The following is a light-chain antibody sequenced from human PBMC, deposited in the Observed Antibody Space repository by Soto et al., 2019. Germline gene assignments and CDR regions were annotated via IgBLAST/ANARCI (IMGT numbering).Light chain of an antibody. CDR2: WAS. CDR1: QSVLYSSNNENY. Sequence: DIVMTQSPDSLAVSLGERATINCKSSQSVLYSSNNENYLAWYQQKLGQPPKLLIYWASTRESGVPDRFSGSGSGTDFTLTISSLQAEDVAVYYCQQYYSTPWTFGQGTKVEIK. V-gene: IGKV4-1*01. J-gene: IGKJ1*01. CDR3: QQYYSTPWT.